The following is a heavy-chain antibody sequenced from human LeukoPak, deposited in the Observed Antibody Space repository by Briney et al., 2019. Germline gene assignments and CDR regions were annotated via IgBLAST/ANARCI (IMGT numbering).Heavy chain of an antibody. J-gene: IGHJ3*02. CDR1: GYTFTGYY. Sequence: ASVKVSCKASGYTFTGYYMHWVRQAPGQGLEWMGGINPNSGGTNYAQKFQGRVTMTRDTSISTAYMELSRLRSDDTAVYYSAPKDIVATKGAFDISGQGTMVTVSS. V-gene: IGHV1-2*02. CDR3: APKDIVATKGAFDI. CDR2: INPNSGGT. D-gene: IGHD5-12*01.